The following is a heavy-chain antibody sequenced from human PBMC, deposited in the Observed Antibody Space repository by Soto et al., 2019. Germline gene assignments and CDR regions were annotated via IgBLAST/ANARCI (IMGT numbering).Heavy chain of an antibody. D-gene: IGHD3-10*01. CDR2: IIPIFGTA. V-gene: IGHV1-69*06. CDR3: ARNYYGSGSYDAYYYYGMDV. CDR1: GGTFSSYA. J-gene: IGHJ6*02. Sequence: RASVKVSCKASGGTFSSYAISWVRQAPGQGLEWMGGIIPIFGTANYAQKFQGRVTITADKSTSTAYMEPSSLRSEDTAVYYCARNYYGSGSYDAYYYYGMDVWGQGTTVTVSS.